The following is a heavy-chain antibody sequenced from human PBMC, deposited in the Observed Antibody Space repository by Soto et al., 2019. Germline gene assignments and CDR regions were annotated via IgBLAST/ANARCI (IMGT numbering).Heavy chain of an antibody. D-gene: IGHD2-2*01. CDR2: IYYSGST. V-gene: IGHV4-39*01. J-gene: IGHJ6*02. CDR3: ARLRVGSSTGYYYYYGMDV. CDR1: GGSISSSSYY. Sequence: SETLSLTCTVSGGSISSSSYYWGWIRQPPGKGLEWIGSIYYSGSTYYNPSLKSRVTISVDTSKNQFSLKLSSVTAADTAVYCCARLRVGSSTGYYYYYGMDVWGQGTTVTVSS.